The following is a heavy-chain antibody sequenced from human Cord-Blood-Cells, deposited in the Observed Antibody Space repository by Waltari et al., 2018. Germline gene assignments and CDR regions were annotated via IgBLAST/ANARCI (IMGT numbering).Heavy chain of an antibody. CDR1: GFTISSNY. Sequence: EVQLVESGGGLIQPGGSLRLSCAASGFTISSNYMSWVRQAPGKGLEWVSVIYSGGSTYYSASVKGRFTISRENSKNTLYLQMNSLRAEDTAVYYCARVGPSKYQLLYYFDYWGQGTLVTVSS. CDR2: IYSGGST. CDR3: ARVGPSKYQLLYYFDY. J-gene: IGHJ4*02. D-gene: IGHD2-2*01. V-gene: IGHV3-53*01.